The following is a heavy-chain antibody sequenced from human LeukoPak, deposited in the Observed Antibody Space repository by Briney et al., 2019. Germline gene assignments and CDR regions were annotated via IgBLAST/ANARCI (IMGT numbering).Heavy chain of an antibody. J-gene: IGHJ4*02. CDR3: AKGTQRGNSGWGYFFDQ. D-gene: IGHD6-19*01. V-gene: IGHV3-7*03. CDR2: IKQDGSEK. CDR1: GFTFSSYW. Sequence: PGGSLRLSCAASGFTFSSYWMSWVRQAPGKGLEWVANIKQDGSEKYYAGSVKGRFTISRDNAMNSLCLQMNTLRPEDTALYYCAKGTQRGNSGWGYFFDQWGQGTLVTVSS.